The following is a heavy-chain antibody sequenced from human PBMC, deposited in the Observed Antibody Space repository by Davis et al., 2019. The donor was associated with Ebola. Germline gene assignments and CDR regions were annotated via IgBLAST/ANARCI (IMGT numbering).Heavy chain of an antibody. CDR1: GFTFSDYY. CDR2: ISSSSSYT. D-gene: IGHD3-3*01. J-gene: IGHJ6*02. CDR3: AKDISEGLLFTYGMDV. Sequence: GGSLRLSCAASGFTFSDYYMSWIRQAPGKGLEWVSYISSSSSYTNYADSVKGRLTISRDNAKNSLYLQMNSLRTEDTALYYCAKDISEGLLFTYGMDVWGQGTTVTVSS. V-gene: IGHV3-11*05.